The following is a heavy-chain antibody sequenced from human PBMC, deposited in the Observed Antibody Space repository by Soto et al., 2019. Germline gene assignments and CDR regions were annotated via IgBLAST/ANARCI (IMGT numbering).Heavy chain of an antibody. J-gene: IGHJ1*01. CDR2: IYSNGDT. D-gene: IGHD2-8*01. CDR3: ARKSDSSPVPEADGV. V-gene: IGHV3-53*02. CDR1: GFSVGSNC. Sequence: EVQLVETGGGLIQPGGSLRLSCAASGFSVGSNCMTWVRQSPGKGLEWVSLIYSNGDTDYADSVKGRFSISRDNFKNTLYLQMNNLRAEDTAVYHCARKSDSSPVPEADGVWGRGTLVTVSS.